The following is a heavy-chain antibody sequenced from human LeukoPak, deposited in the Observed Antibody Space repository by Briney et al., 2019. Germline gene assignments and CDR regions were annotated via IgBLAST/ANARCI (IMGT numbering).Heavy chain of an antibody. D-gene: IGHD1-26*01. CDR1: GFTFSSYA. V-gene: IGHV3-23*01. CDR3: AKGIVGATRKIKFFDY. CDR2: ISGSGGST. Sequence: PGGSLRLSCAASGFTFSSYAMSWVRQAPGKGLEWVSAISGSGGSTYYADSGKGRFTISRDNSKNPLYLQMNSLRAEDTAVYYCAKGIVGATRKIKFFDYWGQGTLVTVSS. J-gene: IGHJ4*02.